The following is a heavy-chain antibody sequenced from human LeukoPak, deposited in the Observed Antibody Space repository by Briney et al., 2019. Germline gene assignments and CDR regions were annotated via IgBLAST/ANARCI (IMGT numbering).Heavy chain of an antibody. Sequence: GGSLRLSCAASGFTFDDYAMHWVRQAPGKGLEWVSGICWNSGSIGYTDSVKRRFTISRDNAQNSLYLQMNSLRAEDTALYYCAKDSSGYFDYWGQGTLVTVSS. V-gene: IGHV3-9*01. J-gene: IGHJ4*02. D-gene: IGHD3-22*01. CDR3: AKDSSGYFDY. CDR2: ICWNSGSI. CDR1: GFTFDDYA.